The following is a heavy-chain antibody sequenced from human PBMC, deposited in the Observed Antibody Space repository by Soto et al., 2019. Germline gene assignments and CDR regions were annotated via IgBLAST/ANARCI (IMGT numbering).Heavy chain of an antibody. CDR2: IYYSGST. Sequence: SETLSLTCTVSGGSISSSSYYWGWIRQPPGKGLEWIGSIYYSGSTYYNPSLKSRVTISVDTSKNSLYLQMNSLKSEDTAVYYCAMLGGWSGGSSGMDVWGQGTTVTVSS. V-gene: IGHV4-39*07. CDR1: GGSISSSSYY. J-gene: IGHJ6*02. CDR3: AMLGGWSGGSSGMDV. D-gene: IGHD6-19*01.